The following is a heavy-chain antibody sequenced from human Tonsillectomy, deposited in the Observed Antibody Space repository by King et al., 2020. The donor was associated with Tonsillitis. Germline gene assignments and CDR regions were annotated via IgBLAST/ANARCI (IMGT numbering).Heavy chain of an antibody. CDR1: GFTFSSYW. Sequence: VQLVESGGGLVQPGGSLRLSCAASGFTFSSYWMHWVRQAPGKGLVWVSRINIYVSSTSYADSVKGRFPISRDNAKNTLYLQMNRRRAEDTAGYYCARARSGHGVTSYFDYWGQGTLVTVSS. CDR3: ARARSGHGVTSYFDY. CDR2: INIYVSST. J-gene: IGHJ4*02. V-gene: IGHV3-74*01. D-gene: IGHD4-23*01.